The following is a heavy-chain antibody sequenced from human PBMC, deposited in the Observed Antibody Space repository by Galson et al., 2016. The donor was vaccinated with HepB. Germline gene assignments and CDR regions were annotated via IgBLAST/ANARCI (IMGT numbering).Heavy chain of an antibody. J-gene: IGHJ1*01. V-gene: IGHV3-21*01. CDR2: ISSSSGYI. D-gene: IGHD2-2*01. CDR3: ARQGSPTTREYFQH. Sequence: SLRLSCAASGFFFSSYSMNWVRQAPGKGLEWVSSISSSSGYIYYADSVKGRFTISRDNAKNSLYLQMHSLRVEDTAVCYCARQGSPTTREYFQHWGQGTLVTVSS. CDR1: GFFFSSYS.